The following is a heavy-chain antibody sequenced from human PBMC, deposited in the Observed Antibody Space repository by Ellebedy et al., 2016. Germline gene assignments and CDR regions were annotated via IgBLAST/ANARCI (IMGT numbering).Heavy chain of an antibody. CDR1: GFDLSDHY. J-gene: IGHJ3*02. CDR3: TRHWDGTAVLVTLDAFDI. D-gene: IGHD3-22*01. Sequence: GESLKISCVVAGFDLSDHYMYWVRQAPGKGLEWIGLIRNKVNSYTTEYAASVKGRFIISGDDSKISLLLQMNSLQTEDTAVYYCTRHWDGTAVLVTLDAFDIWGQGTMVTVSS. CDR2: IRNKVNSYTT. V-gene: IGHV3-72*01.